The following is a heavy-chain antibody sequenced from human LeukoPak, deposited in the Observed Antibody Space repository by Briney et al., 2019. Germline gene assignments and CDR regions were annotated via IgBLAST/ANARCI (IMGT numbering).Heavy chain of an antibody. Sequence: LPGGSLRLSCAASGFIFNTYSMNWVRQAPGKGLEWVSYISASSRTIYYADSVRGRFTISRDDAKNSLFLQMNSLRAEDTAVYYCARIYYNSNWDWGQGTLVTVSS. CDR2: ISASSRTI. V-gene: IGHV3-48*01. CDR1: GFIFNTYS. CDR3: ARIYYNSNWD. J-gene: IGHJ4*02. D-gene: IGHD3-10*01.